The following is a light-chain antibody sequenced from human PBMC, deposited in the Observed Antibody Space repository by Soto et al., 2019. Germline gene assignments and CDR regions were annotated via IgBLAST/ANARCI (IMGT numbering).Light chain of an antibody. CDR3: QQRSNWPT. CDR2: DAF. V-gene: IGKV3-11*01. J-gene: IGKJ4*01. CDR1: QNINNY. Sequence: EIVLTQSPATLSLSPGERATLSCRASQNINNYLAWYQQKPGQAPRLLIYDAFNRATGIPARFRGSGSGTDFTLTISSLEPEDFAVYYCQQRSNWPTFGGGTKVDNK.